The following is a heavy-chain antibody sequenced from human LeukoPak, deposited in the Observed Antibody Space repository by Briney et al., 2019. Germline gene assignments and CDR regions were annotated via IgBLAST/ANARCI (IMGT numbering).Heavy chain of an antibody. CDR2: IRGNGET. CDR1: GLSFSSFA. J-gene: IGHJ6*02. Sequence: GGSLRLSCAASGLSFSSFAMSWVRQGPARGLEWVSSIRGNGETFYADSVKGRFTLSSDNSKNTLYLQMNSLRAEDTAVYYCAKDCYGSGSYYSFYYYYGMDVWGQGTTVTVSS. D-gene: IGHD3-10*01. CDR3: AKDCYGSGSYYSFYYYYGMDV. V-gene: IGHV3-23*01.